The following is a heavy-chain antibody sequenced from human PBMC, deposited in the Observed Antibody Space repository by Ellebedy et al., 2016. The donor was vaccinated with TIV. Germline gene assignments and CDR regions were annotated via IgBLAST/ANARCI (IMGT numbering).Heavy chain of an antibody. Sequence: GESLKISCAASGFTFSTYWMHCVRQAPGKGLAWVSRINSDGSSTTYADPVKGRFTISRDNAKNTLYLQMNSLRAEDTAVYYCARVPGGNKNCDYWGQGTLVTVSS. CDR1: GFTFSTYW. V-gene: IGHV3-74*01. D-gene: IGHD4-23*01. J-gene: IGHJ4*02. CDR3: ARVPGGNKNCDY. CDR2: INSDGSST.